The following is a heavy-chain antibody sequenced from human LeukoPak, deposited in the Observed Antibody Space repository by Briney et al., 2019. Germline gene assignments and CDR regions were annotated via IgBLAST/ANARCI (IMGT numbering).Heavy chain of an antibody. J-gene: IGHJ3*02. CDR3: ATEGGSGSYYGDDAFDM. CDR2: VKSKADDGTT. CDR1: GFAFNVYA. V-gene: IGHV3-15*01. D-gene: IGHD3-10*01. Sequence: GSLRLSCAASGFAFNVYAMSWVRQAPGKGLEWVGRVKSKADDGTTDYAAPVQGRFTISRDDSKNTLSLQMNSLKTEDTAVYYCATEGGSGSYYGDDAFDMWGQGTMVTVSS.